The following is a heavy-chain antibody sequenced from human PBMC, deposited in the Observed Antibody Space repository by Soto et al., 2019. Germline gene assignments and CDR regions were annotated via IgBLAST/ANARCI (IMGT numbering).Heavy chain of an antibody. CDR2: IWYDGSNK. V-gene: IGHV3-33*01. Sequence: QVQLVESGGGVVQPGRSLRLSCAPSGFTFSSYGMHWVRQAPGKGLEWVAVIWYDGSNKYYADSVKGRFTISRDNSKNTLYLQMNSLRAEDTAVYYCAREEVTMVRGANYYYYGMDVWGQGTTVTVSS. CDR3: AREEVTMVRGANYYYYGMDV. CDR1: GFTFSSYG. D-gene: IGHD3-10*01. J-gene: IGHJ6*02.